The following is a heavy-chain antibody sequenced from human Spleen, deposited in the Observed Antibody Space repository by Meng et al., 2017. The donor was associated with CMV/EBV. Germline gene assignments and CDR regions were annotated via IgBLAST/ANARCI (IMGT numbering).Heavy chain of an antibody. V-gene: IGHV3-7*04. J-gene: IGHJ4*02. CDR3: ARAKYGDHFDY. CDR2: IKQDGSEK. CDR1: GFTFSSYW. Sequence: GESLKISCAASGFTFSSYWMSWVRQAPGKGLEWVANIKQDGSEKYYVDSVKGRFTISRDNAKNSLYLQMNSLRAEDTAVYHCARAKYGDHFDYWGQGTLVTVSS. D-gene: IGHD4-17*01.